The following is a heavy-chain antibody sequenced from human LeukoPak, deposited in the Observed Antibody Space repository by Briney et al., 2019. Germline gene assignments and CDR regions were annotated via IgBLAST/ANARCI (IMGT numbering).Heavy chain of an antibody. CDR1: GFTFSTYW. CDR3: ATGGIAATVAFDI. D-gene: IGHD6-13*01. Sequence: GGSLRLSCAASGFTFSTYWLNWVRQAPGKGLVWVSRINSDGSSTNYADSVKGRFTISRDNAKNSLYLQMNSLRAEDTAVYYCATGGIAATVAFDIWGQGTMVTVSS. V-gene: IGHV3-74*01. J-gene: IGHJ3*02. CDR2: INSDGSST.